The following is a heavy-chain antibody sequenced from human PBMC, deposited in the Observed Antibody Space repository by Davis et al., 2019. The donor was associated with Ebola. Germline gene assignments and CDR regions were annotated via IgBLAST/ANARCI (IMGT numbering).Heavy chain of an antibody. CDR3: ARHSSDYFPFDS. CDR2: IYPGDSDT. J-gene: IGHJ4*02. CDR1: GYSFTSYW. Sequence: GESLKISCKGSGYSFTSYWIGWVRQMPGKGLEWMGIIYPGDSDTRYSPSLQGQVTISADTSISTAFLQWSSLKASDTAIYYCARHSSDYFPFDSWGQGTLVTVSS. V-gene: IGHV5-51*01. D-gene: IGHD3-22*01.